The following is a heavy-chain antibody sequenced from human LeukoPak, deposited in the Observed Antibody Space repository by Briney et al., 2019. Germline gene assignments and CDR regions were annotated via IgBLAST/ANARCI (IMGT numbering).Heavy chain of an antibody. CDR3: ARLPDSGSFDY. Sequence: GRSLRLSCAGSGFIFSNYEMNWVRQPPGKGLEWVSYISSSGTTIYYADSVKGRFSISRDNAETSLYLQMDSLRVDDTAIYYCARLPDSGSFDYWGQGTLVTVSS. CDR2: ISSSGTTI. V-gene: IGHV3-48*03. J-gene: IGHJ4*02. CDR1: GFIFSNYE. D-gene: IGHD1-26*01.